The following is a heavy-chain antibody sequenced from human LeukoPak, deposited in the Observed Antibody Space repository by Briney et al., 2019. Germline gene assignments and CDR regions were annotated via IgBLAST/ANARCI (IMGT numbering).Heavy chain of an antibody. CDR2: IYYSGST. D-gene: IGHD2-21*01. CDR1: GGSISSSSYY. J-gene: IGHJ1*01. CDR3: ARDQAIATSAEYFQH. Sequence: SETLSLTCTVSGGSISSSSYYWGWIRQPPGKGLEWIGSIYYSGSTYYNPSLKSRVTISVDTSKNQFSLKLSSVTAADTAVYYCARDQAIATSAEYFQHWGQGTLVTVSS. V-gene: IGHV4-39*02.